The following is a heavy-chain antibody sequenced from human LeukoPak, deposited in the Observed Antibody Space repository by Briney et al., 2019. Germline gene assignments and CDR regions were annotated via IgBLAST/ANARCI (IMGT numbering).Heavy chain of an antibody. J-gene: IGHJ6*02. CDR3: VRHIKPAGPWDGMDV. CDR2: MNPNSGNT. CDR1: GYTFTSYD. Sequence: SVKVSCKASGYTFTSYDINWVRQTTGQGLEWMGWMNPNSGNTGYAQKFQGRVTMTIDTSTSTAYMELRSLKSDDTAVYYCVRHIKPAGPWDGMDVWGQGTTVIVSS. V-gene: IGHV1-8*01. D-gene: IGHD1-26*01.